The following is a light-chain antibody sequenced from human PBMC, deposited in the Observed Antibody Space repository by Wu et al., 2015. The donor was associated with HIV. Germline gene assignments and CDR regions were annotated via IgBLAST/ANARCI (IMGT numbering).Light chain of an antibody. CDR1: QSVSNNY. J-gene: IGKJ1*01. CDR2: GAS. V-gene: IGKV3-20*01. Sequence: EIVLTQSPGTLSLSPGERATLSCRASQSVSNNYVAWYQQKAGQAPRLLIYGASNRATGVPDRFSGSGPGTVFTLTISRLEPEDLAVFYCQQYGSSPVTFGLGTKVEIK. CDR3: QQYGSSPVT.